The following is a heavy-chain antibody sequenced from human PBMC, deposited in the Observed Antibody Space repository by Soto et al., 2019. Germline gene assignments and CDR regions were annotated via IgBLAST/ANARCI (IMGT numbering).Heavy chain of an antibody. CDR2: IQYNGYS. V-gene: IGHV4-59*08. D-gene: IGHD3-10*01. J-gene: IGHJ6*02. Sequence: QVQLQESGPVLVKPSETLSHTCTVSGGSITNYYCSWLRQPPGKGLEWIGYIQYNGYSAYNLSLKRRVTMSMDTSKTQFSLMLEAVTATDTAVYYCARHGFGSLHGLVDVWGQGTTVILPS. CDR1: GGSITNYY. CDR3: ARHGFGSLHGLVDV.